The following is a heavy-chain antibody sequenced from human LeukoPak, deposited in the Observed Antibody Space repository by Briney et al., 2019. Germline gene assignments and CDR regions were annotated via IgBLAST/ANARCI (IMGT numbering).Heavy chain of an antibody. J-gene: IGHJ4*02. CDR2: ISYDGSNK. CDR1: GFTFSSYA. CDR3: ARGGTLRGVVWTNNPVDY. Sequence: GRSLRLSCAASGFTFSSYAMHWVRQAPGKGLEWVAVISYDGSNKYYADSVKGRFTISRDNSKNTLYLQMNSLRAEDTAVYYCARGGTLRGVVWTNNPVDYWGQGTLVTVSS. V-gene: IGHV3-30*04. D-gene: IGHD3-10*01.